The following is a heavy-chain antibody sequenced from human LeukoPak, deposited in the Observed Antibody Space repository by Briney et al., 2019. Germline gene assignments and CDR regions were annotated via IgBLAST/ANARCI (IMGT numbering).Heavy chain of an antibody. CDR2: ISSSGSPI. CDR3: AREMATRD. D-gene: IGHD5-24*01. J-gene: IGHJ4*02. Sequence: PGGSLRLSCAASGFTFSSYEMNWVRQAPGKGLEWVSYISSSGSPIYYADSVKGRFTISRDNAKNSLYLQMNSLRAEDTGVYYCAREMATRDWGQGTLVTVSS. CDR1: GFTFSSYE. V-gene: IGHV3-48*03.